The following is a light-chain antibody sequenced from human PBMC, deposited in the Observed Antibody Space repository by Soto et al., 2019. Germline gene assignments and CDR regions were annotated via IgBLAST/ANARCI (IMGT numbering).Light chain of an antibody. CDR3: QQYNSSPWT. Sequence: DIQMTQSPSTLSASVGDRVTITCRASQSISSWLAWYQQKPGKAPKPLMYDASSLESGVPLRVSGSGSGTEFTLTISSLQPDDFATYYCQQYNSSPWTFGQGTKVEIK. V-gene: IGKV1-5*01. CDR2: DAS. J-gene: IGKJ1*01. CDR1: QSISSW.